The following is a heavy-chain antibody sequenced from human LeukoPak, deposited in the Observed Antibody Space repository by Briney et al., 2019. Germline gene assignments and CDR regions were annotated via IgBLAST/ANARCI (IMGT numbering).Heavy chain of an antibody. V-gene: IGHV4-59*01. D-gene: IGHD5-12*01. CDR2: IYYSGST. CDR3: ARDRSGYMGDAFDI. CDR1: GGSIGSYY. Sequence: SETLSLTCTVSGGSIGSYYWSWIRQPPGKGLEWTGYIYYSGSTNYNPSLKSRVTISVDTSKNQFSLKLSSVTAAVTAVYYCARDRSGYMGDAFDIWGQGTMVTVSS. J-gene: IGHJ3*02.